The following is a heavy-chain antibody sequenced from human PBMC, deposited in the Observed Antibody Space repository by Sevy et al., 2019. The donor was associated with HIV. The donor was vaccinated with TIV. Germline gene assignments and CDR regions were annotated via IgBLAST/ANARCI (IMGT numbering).Heavy chain of an antibody. V-gene: IGHV4-61*02. J-gene: IGHJ4*02. CDR3: ARALDSSGYYFPYFDY. CDR2: IYTSWST. D-gene: IGHD3-22*01. CDR1: GGSISSGSYY. Sequence: SETLSLTCTVSGGSISSGSYYWSWIRQPAGKGLEWIGRIYTSWSTNYDPSLKSRVTMSVDTSKNQFSLKLSSVTAADTAVYYCARALDSSGYYFPYFDYWGQGTLVTVSS.